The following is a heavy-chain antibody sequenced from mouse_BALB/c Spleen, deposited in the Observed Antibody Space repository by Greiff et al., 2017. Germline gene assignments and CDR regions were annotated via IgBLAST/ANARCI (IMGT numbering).Heavy chain of an antibody. D-gene: IGHD1-1*01. Sequence: EVKLMESGGGLVKPGGSLKLSCAASGFTFSDYYMYWVRQTPEKRLEWVATISDGGSYTYYPDSLKGRFTISRDNAKNNLYLQMSSLKSEDTAMYNCARGYGSSYRYIDVWGAGTTVTVSS. CDR2: ISDGGSYT. CDR3: ARGYGSSYRYIDV. V-gene: IGHV5-4*02. J-gene: IGHJ1*01. CDR1: GFTFSDYY.